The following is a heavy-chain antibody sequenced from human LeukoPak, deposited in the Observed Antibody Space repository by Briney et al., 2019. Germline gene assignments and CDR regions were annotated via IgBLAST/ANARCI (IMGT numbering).Heavy chain of an antibody. V-gene: IGHV4-39*07. CDR3: ARGSFSRRFDP. J-gene: IGHJ5*02. CDR1: GGSISSSSYY. CDR2: INHSGST. Sequence: PSETLSLTCTVSGGSISSSSYYWGWIRQPPGKGLEWIGEINHSGSTNYNPSLKSRVTISVDTSKNQFSLKLSSVTAADTAVYYCARGSFSRRFDPWGQGTLVTVSS.